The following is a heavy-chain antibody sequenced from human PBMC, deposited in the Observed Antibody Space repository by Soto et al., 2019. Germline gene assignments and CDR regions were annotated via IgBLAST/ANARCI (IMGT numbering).Heavy chain of an antibody. CDR1: GGSFSGYF. CDR2: IFHGGST. J-gene: IGHJ4*02. CDR3: ARPHYDSNTFYYFFDS. V-gene: IGHV4-34*12. D-gene: IGHD3-22*01. Sequence: QVQLQQWGAGLLKPSETLSLTCAVYGGSFSGYFWRWIRQPPGKGLEWIGEIFHGGSTNYSPSLKSRVTISVDTSKNPFSLELSSMTAADTAVYYCARPHYDSNTFYYFFDSWGQGTLVTVSS.